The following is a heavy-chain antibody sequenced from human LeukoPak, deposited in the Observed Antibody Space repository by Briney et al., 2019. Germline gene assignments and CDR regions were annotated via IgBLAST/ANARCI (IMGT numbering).Heavy chain of an antibody. Sequence: GRSLRLSCTASGFTFGDYAMSWFRQAPGKGLEWVGFIRSKAYGGTTEYAASVKGRFTTSRDDSKSIAYLQMNSLKTEDTAVYYCTREGSSSWSNDAFDIWGQGTMVTVSS. J-gene: IGHJ3*02. CDR3: TREGSSSWSNDAFDI. D-gene: IGHD6-13*01. CDR1: GFTFGDYA. V-gene: IGHV3-49*03. CDR2: IRSKAYGGTT.